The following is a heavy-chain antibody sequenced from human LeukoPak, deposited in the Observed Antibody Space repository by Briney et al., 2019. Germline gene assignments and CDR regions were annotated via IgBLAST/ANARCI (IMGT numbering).Heavy chain of an antibody. V-gene: IGHV4-31*03. CDR1: GGSISSGGYY. CDR3: ARHPPYYYDSSGYYFDP. D-gene: IGHD3-22*01. Sequence: PSQTLSLTCTVSGGSISSGGYYWSWIRQHPGKGLEWIGYIYYSGSTYYNPSLKSRVTISVDTSKNQFSLRLSSVTAADTAVYYCARHPPYYYDSSGYYFDPWGQGTLVTVSS. J-gene: IGHJ5*02. CDR2: IYYSGST.